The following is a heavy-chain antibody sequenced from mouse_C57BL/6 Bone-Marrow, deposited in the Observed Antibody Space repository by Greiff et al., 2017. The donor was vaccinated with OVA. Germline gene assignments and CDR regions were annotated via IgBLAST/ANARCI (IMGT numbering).Heavy chain of an antibody. CDR3: ARRSYYSNYGAMDY. CDR1: GFTFSDYY. CDR2: ISNGGGST. Sequence: EVKLMESGGGLVQPGGSLKLSCAASGFTFSDYYMYWVRQTPEKRLEWVAYISNGGGSTYYPDTVKGRFTISRDNAKNTLYLQMSRLKSEDTAMYYCARRSYYSNYGAMDYWGQGTSVTVSS. D-gene: IGHD2-5*01. V-gene: IGHV5-12*01. J-gene: IGHJ4*01.